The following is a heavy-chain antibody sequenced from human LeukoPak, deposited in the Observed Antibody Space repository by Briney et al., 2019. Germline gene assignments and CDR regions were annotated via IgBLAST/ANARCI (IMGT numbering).Heavy chain of an antibody. V-gene: IGHV4-31*03. J-gene: IGHJ4*02. CDR2: IYYSGST. D-gene: IGHD5-18*01. CDR3: ARATVGYSYGYGIDY. Sequence: SETLSLTCTVSGGSISSGGYYWSWIRQHPGKGLEWIGYIYYSGSTYYNPSLKSRVTISVDTSKNQFSLKLSSVTAADTAVYYCARATVGYSYGYGIDYWGQGTLVTVSS. CDR1: GGSISSGGYY.